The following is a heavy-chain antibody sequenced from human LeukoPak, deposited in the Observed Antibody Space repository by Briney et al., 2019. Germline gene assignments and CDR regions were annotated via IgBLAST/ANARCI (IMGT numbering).Heavy chain of an antibody. CDR2: IYYSGST. Sequence: SQTLSLTCTVSGGSISSYYWSWIRQPPGKGLEWIGYIYYSGSTNYNPSLKNRVTISVDTSKNQFSLKLSSVTAADTAVYYCARDAGFNQREDAFDIWGQGTMVTVSS. CDR1: GGSISSYY. V-gene: IGHV4-59*01. D-gene: IGHD1-14*01. J-gene: IGHJ3*02. CDR3: ARDAGFNQREDAFDI.